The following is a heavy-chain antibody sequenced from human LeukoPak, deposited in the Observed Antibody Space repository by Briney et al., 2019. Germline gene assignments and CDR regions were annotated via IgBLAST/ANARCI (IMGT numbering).Heavy chain of an antibody. CDR3: ARRGPYYYGSGSYYKPYNWFDP. J-gene: IGHJ5*02. D-gene: IGHD3-10*01. CDR2: INHSGST. CDR1: GGSFSGYY. Sequence: SETLSLTCAVYGGSFSGYYWSWIRQPPGKGLEWIGEINHSGSTNYNPSLKGRVTISVDTSKNQFSLKLSSVTAADTAVYYCARRGPYYYGSGSYYKPYNWFDPWGQGTLVTVSS. V-gene: IGHV4-34*01.